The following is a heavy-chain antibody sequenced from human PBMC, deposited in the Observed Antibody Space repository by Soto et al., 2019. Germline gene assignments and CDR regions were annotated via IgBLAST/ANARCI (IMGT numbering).Heavy chain of an antibody. Sequence: SETLSLTCTVSGGSISSHYWSWIRQPPGKGLEWIGYIYYSGTTYYNPSLESRVTISVDTSKKQFSLKLTSVTAADTAVYYCARLYSSSPVSYYYYMDAWGKGTTVTVSS. D-gene: IGHD6-6*01. CDR1: GGSISSHY. J-gene: IGHJ6*03. V-gene: IGHV4-59*08. CDR3: ARLYSSSPVSYYYYMDA. CDR2: IYYSGTT.